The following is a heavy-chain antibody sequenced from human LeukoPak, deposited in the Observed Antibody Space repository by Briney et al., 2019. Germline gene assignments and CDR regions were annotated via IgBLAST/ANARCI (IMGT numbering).Heavy chain of an antibody. D-gene: IGHD5-18*01. CDR2: INFNSGAA. J-gene: IGHJ4*02. CDR3: ARGSGYGY. Sequence: RASITVSCKASGYTFTDYYMHWVRQAPGQGFEWMGRINFNSGAANYGQRFQGRVTMTGDTSISTAYMELSRLTSDDTAIYYCARGSGYGYGGQGTLVTVSS. V-gene: IGHV1-2*06. CDR1: GYTFTDYY.